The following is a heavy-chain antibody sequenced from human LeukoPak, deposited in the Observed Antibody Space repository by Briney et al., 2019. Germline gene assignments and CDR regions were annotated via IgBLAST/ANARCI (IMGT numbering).Heavy chain of an antibody. D-gene: IGHD4-23*01. CDR3: ARAPGYGGKAGY. Sequence: ASVKVSCKASGYIFTSYAVHWVRQAPGQRLEWMGWINTANGITKYSQKFQDRVTITSDTSASTAHMELSGLRSEDTAIYYCARAPGYGGKAGYWGQGTLVTVSS. CDR2: INTANGIT. V-gene: IGHV1-3*04. J-gene: IGHJ4*02. CDR1: GYIFTSYA.